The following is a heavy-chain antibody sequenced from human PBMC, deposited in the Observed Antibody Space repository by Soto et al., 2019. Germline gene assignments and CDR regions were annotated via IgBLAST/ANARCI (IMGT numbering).Heavy chain of an antibody. CDR3: ARDTYDILPDYYYYYGMDV. V-gene: IGHV1-18*04. CDR1: GYNFTSYG. CDR2: ISAYNGNT. J-gene: IGHJ6*02. D-gene: IGHD3-9*01. Sequence: GASVKISCKASGYNFTSYGISWVRQAPGQGLEWMGWISAYNGNTNYAQKLQGRVTMTTDTSTSTAYMELRSLRSDNTAVYYCARDTYDILPDYYYYYGMDVWGQGTVVTVSS.